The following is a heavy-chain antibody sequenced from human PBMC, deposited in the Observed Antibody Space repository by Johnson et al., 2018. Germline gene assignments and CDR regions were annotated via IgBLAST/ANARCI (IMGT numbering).Heavy chain of an antibody. CDR2: ISYDGSNK. V-gene: IGHV3-30*18. Sequence: QVQLVQSGGGVVQPGRSLRLSCAASGFTFSSYGMHWVRQAPGKGLEWVAVISYDGSNKYYADSVKGRFTISRDNSKNTLYLQRNSLRAEDTAGYYCEKVPYSSSSHPQHWGQGTLVTVSS. J-gene: IGHJ1*01. CDR1: GFTFSSYG. D-gene: IGHD6-6*01. CDR3: EKVPYSSSSHPQH.